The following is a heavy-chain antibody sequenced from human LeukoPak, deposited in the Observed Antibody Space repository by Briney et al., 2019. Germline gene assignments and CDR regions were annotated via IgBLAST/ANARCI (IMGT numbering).Heavy chain of an antibody. CDR1: GGSMNFYY. Sequence: SETLSLTCTVSGGSMNFYYWSWIRQPPGKGLEWIGYIYTSGSTNYNPSLKSRVTISVDTSKNQFSLKLSSVTAADTAVYYCAGSVMVQEFDYWGQGTLVTVSS. CDR3: AGSVMVQEFDY. V-gene: IGHV4-4*09. J-gene: IGHJ4*02. D-gene: IGHD2-21*01. CDR2: IYTSGST.